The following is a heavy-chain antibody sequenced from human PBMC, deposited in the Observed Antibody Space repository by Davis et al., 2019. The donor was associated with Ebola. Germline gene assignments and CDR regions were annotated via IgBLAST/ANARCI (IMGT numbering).Heavy chain of an antibody. CDR1: GFTFSGSA. D-gene: IGHD3-22*01. CDR2: IRSKANSYAT. Sequence: GESLKIPCAASGFTFSGSAMHWVRQASGKGLEWVGRIRSKANSYATAYAASVKGRFTISRDDSKNTAYLQMNSLKTEDTAVYYCAREGWKYYYDSSGYHTYYGMDVWGKGTTVTVSS. V-gene: IGHV3-73*01. CDR3: AREGWKYYYDSSGYHTYYGMDV. J-gene: IGHJ6*04.